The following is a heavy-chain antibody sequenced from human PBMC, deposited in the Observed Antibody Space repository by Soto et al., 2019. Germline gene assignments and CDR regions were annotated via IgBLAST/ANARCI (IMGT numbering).Heavy chain of an antibody. CDR3: ARDLNYGSGSYYNYYYYGMDV. V-gene: IGHV1-2*04. Sequence: QVQLVQSGAEVKKPGASVKVSCKASGYTFTGYYMHWVRQAPGQGLEWMGWINPNSGGTNYAQKFQGWVTMTSETSISTVYMELSRLRSDDTAVYYCARDLNYGSGSYYNYYYYGMDVWGQGTTVTVSS. CDR1: GYTFTGYY. CDR2: INPNSGGT. J-gene: IGHJ6*02. D-gene: IGHD3-10*01.